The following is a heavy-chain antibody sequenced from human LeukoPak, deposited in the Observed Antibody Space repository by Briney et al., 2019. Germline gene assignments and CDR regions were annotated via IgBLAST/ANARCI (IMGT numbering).Heavy chain of an antibody. V-gene: IGHV3-30*04. CDR3: ARDQNDFWSGYYFDYYYMDV. D-gene: IGHD3-3*01. CDR1: GFTFSRYA. CDR2: ISYDGSNK. J-gene: IGHJ6*03. Sequence: GGSLRLSCAASGFTFSRYAMHWVRQAPGKGLEWVAVISYDGSNKYYADSVKGRFTISRDNSKNTLYLQMNSLRAEDTAVYYCARDQNDFWSGYYFDYYYMDVWGKGTTVTVSS.